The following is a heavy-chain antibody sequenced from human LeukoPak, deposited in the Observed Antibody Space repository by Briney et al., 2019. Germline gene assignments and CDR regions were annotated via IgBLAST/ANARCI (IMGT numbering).Heavy chain of an antibody. CDR3: AALGITMIGGV. CDR2: IRSRGRTI. Sequence: GGSLRLSCAASGFTFSNYEMNGVRQARGKGGEGVSYIRSRGRTIYYTDSVKGRFTISRDNAQNSLYLQMNSLRAEDTAVYYCAALGITMIGGVWGKGTTVTISS. D-gene: IGHD3-10*02. V-gene: IGHV3-48*03. J-gene: IGHJ6*04. CDR1: GFTFSNYE.